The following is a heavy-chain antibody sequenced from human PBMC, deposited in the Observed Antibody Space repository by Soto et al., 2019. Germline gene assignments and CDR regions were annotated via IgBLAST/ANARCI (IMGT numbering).Heavy chain of an antibody. J-gene: IGHJ4*02. D-gene: IGHD5-12*01. Sequence: SLRLSCAASGFTFSSYGMHWVRQAPGKGLEWVAVISYDGSNKYYADSVKGRFTISRDNSKNTLYLQMNSLRAEDTAVYYCAKVHFLRLLDYLGKGILVT. CDR1: GFTFSSYG. V-gene: IGHV3-30*18. CDR2: ISYDGSNK. CDR3: AKVHFLRLLDY.